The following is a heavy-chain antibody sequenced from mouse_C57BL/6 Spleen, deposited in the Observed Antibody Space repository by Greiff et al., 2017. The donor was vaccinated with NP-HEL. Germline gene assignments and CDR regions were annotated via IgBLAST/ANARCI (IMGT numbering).Heavy chain of an antibody. Sequence: DVKLVESGPGMVKPSQSLSLTCTVTGYSITSGYDWHWIRHFPGNKLEWMGYISYSGSTNYNPSLKSRISITHDTSKNHFFLKLNSVTTEDTATYYCARGGYGSFYAMDYWGQGTSVTVSS. J-gene: IGHJ4*01. CDR1: GYSITSGYD. CDR2: ISYSGST. CDR3: ARGGYGSFYAMDY. V-gene: IGHV3-1*01. D-gene: IGHD1-1*01.